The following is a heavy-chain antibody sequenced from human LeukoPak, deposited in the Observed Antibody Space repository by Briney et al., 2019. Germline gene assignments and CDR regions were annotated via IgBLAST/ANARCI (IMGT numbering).Heavy chain of an antibody. CDR3: VKGGGNSGGFIDS. Sequence: GGSLRLSCAASGFTFDDYSMHWVRQAPGKGLEWVSLINWDGGNTYYADSVKGRFTLSRDNSKNALFLQMNSLRTEDTALYYCVKGGGNSGGFIDSWGQGTLVTVSS. CDR1: GFTFDDYS. D-gene: IGHD4-23*01. J-gene: IGHJ4*02. CDR2: INWDGGNT. V-gene: IGHV3-43*01.